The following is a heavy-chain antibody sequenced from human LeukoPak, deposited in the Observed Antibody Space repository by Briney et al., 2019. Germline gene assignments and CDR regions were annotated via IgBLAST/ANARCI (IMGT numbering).Heavy chain of an antibody. CDR2: ISGTGGNT. CDR3: AKDRGRLVVAPLDY. Sequence: SGGSLRLSCAASGFTFSSYAMSWARQAPGKGLEWVSAISGTGGNTNYAEPVKGRFTISRDNSKNTLFLQMDSLRAEDTAVYYCAKDRGRLVVAPLDYWGQGTLVTVSS. CDR1: GFTFSSYA. V-gene: IGHV3-23*01. J-gene: IGHJ4*02. D-gene: IGHD3-22*01.